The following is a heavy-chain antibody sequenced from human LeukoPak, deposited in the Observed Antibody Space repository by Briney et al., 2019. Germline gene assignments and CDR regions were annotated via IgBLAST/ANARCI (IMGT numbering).Heavy chain of an antibody. CDR3: ARVPYYDFWSGHSDAFDI. V-gene: IGHV3-21*01. CDR2: ISSSSNYI. CDR1: GFTFSSYS. Sequence: GGSLRLSCAASGFTFSSYSMNWVRQAPGKGLEWVSSISSSSNYIYYADSVKGRFTISRDNAKNSLYLQMNSLRAEDTAVYYCARVPYYDFWSGHSDAFDIWGQGTMVTVSS. D-gene: IGHD3-3*01. J-gene: IGHJ3*02.